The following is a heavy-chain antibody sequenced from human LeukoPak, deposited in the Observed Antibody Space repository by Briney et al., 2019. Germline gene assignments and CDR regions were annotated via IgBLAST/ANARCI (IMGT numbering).Heavy chain of an antibody. J-gene: IGHJ4*02. D-gene: IGHD3-22*01. CDR3: AKRGVVIRVILVGFHKEAYYFDS. CDR1: GFTFSRYA. CDR2: ISGSGSST. V-gene: IGHV3-23*01. Sequence: QPGGCLRLSCAASGFTFSRYAMSWVREAPGKGLEGVSPISGSGSSTYYADSGKGRFTISRDNSKNTLYLQMNNLRAGDTAVYFCAKRGVVIRVILVGFHKEAYYFDSWGQGALVTVSS.